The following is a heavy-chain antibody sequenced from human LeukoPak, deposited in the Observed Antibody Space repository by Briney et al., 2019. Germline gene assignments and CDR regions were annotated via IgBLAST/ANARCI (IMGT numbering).Heavy chain of an antibody. J-gene: IGHJ4*02. CDR2: INHSGST. D-gene: IGHD6-19*01. V-gene: IGHV4-39*07. CDR3: VQIAVAGTTPFDT. CDR1: GGSISSSSYY. Sequence: PSETLSLTCTVSGGSISSSSYYWGWIRQPPGKGLEWIGEINHSGSTNYNPSLESRVTISVDRSKNQFSLKLSSVTAADTAVYYCVQIAVAGTTPFDTWGQGTLVTVSS.